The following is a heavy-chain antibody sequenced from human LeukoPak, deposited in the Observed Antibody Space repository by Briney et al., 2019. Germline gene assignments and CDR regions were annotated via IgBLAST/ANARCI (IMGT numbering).Heavy chain of an antibody. CDR2: INHSGST. J-gene: IGHJ4*02. CDR1: GGSSSGYY. D-gene: IGHD4-17*01. CDR3: ARDYGDLLFDY. Sequence: SETLSLTCAVYGGSSSGYYWSWIRQPPGKGLEWIGEINHSGSTNYNPSLKSRVTISVDTSKNQFSLKLSSVTAADTAVYYCARDYGDLLFDYWGQGTLVTVSS. V-gene: IGHV4-34*01.